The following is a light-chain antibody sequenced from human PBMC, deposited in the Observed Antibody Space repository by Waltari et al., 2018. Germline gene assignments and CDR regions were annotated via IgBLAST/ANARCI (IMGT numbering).Light chain of an antibody. CDR3: AAWDDSLSGRV. Sequence: QSVLTQPPSASGTPGQRVTISCSGSRSNIGSNYVYWYQQLPGTAPKLLIYRNNPRPSGVPDLFSGSKSCTSASLAISGLRSEDEADYYCAAWDDSLSGRVFGGGTKVTVL. CDR1: RSNIGSNY. J-gene: IGLJ3*02. CDR2: RNN. V-gene: IGLV1-47*01.